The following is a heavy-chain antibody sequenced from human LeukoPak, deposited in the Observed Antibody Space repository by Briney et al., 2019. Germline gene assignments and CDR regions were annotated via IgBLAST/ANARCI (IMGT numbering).Heavy chain of an antibody. V-gene: IGHV5-51*01. CDR2: IYPGDSDT. Sequence: GESLKISCKGSGDSFTSYWIGWVRQMPGKGLEWMGIIYPGDSDTRYSPSFQGQVTISADKSISTAYLQWSSLKASDTAIYYCARLGAVGGDPFYYYYYAMDVWGRGTTVTVSS. CDR3: ARLGAVGGDPFYYYYYAMDV. CDR1: GDSFTSYW. D-gene: IGHD1-26*01. J-gene: IGHJ6*02.